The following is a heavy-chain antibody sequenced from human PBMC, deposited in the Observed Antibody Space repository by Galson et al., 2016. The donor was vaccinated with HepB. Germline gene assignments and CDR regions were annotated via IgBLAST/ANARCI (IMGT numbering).Heavy chain of an antibody. Sequence: SLRLSCAASGFTFSNYGMSWVRQAPGKGLEWVAVISYDGSNKYYADSVKGRFTISRDNSKNTLYLQMNSLRAEDTAVYYCAKVRQLAYSYGMDVWGQGTLVTVSS. D-gene: IGHD6-6*01. CDR3: AKVRQLAYSYGMDV. CDR1: GFTFSNYG. V-gene: IGHV3-30*18. J-gene: IGHJ6*02. CDR2: ISYDGSNK.